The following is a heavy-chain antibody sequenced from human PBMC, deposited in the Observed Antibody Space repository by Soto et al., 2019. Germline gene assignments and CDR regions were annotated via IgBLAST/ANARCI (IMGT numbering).Heavy chain of an antibody. J-gene: IGHJ4*02. V-gene: IGHV3-30-3*01. Sequence: GGSLRLSCAASEFSFSSYAMHWLRQAPGKGLEWVAVISFDGNIIHYADSVKGRFIISRDNSKNTLYLQMRSLSGEDTAVYYFAMTFDTITYYFDCWGQGXLVTVSS. CDR2: ISFDGNII. CDR1: EFSFSSYA. D-gene: IGHD3-9*01. CDR3: AMTFDTITYYFDC.